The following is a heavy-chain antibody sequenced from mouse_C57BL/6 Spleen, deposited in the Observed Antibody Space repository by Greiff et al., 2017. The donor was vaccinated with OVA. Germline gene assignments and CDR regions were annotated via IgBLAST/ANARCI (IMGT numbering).Heavy chain of an antibody. CDR3: ARSGYDYERGYAMDY. D-gene: IGHD2-4*01. CDR1: GYTFTSYW. Sequence: QVQLKQPGAELVKPGASVKLSCKASGYTFTSYWMHWVKQRPGRGLEWIGRIDPNSGGTKYNEKFKSKATLTVDKPSSTAYMQLSSLTSEDSAVYYCARSGYDYERGYAMDYWGQGTSVTVSS. CDR2: IDPNSGGT. J-gene: IGHJ4*01. V-gene: IGHV1-72*01.